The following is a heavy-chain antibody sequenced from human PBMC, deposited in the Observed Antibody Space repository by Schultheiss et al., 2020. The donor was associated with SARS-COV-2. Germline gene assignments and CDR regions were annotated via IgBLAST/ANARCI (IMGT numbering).Heavy chain of an antibody. CDR2: IYYSGST. CDR1: GGSISSGGYY. CDR3: ARDRHGDPRGDAFDI. V-gene: IGHV4-39*02. D-gene: IGHD4-17*01. J-gene: IGHJ3*02. Sequence: SETLSLTCTVSGGSISSGGYYWSWIRQPAGKGLEWIGRIYYSGSTYYNPSLKSRVTISVDTSKNQFSLRLSSVTAADTAVYYCARDRHGDPRGDAFDIWGQGTMVTVSS.